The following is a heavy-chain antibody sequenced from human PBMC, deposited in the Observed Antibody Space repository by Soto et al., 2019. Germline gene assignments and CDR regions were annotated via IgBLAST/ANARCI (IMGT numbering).Heavy chain of an antibody. V-gene: IGHV1-3*01. CDR1: GYTFTSYT. D-gene: IGHD6-19*01. CDR3: ARMGVAGHFDY. Sequence: ASVKLSCKASGYTFTSYTMHWVRQAPGQRLEWMGWVNPGNGRTKYSQKFQGRVTITGDTSASTGYMELSGLRSEDTAFYYCARMGVAGHFDYWGQGTLVTVSS. CDR2: VNPGNGRT. J-gene: IGHJ4*02.